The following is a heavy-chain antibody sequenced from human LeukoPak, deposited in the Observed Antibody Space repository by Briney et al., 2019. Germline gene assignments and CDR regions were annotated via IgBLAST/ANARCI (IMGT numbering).Heavy chain of an antibody. Sequence: SETLSLTCTVSGDSISRSTYYWAWIRQSPGKGLEWIGSVYYGRSPYFNPSLESRATISVDTSKNHFSLKMSSVTAADTAVYYCARSSGTGTFSYWGQGTLVTVSS. CDR2: VYYGRSP. CDR3: ARSSGTGTFSY. CDR1: GDSISRSTYY. J-gene: IGHJ4*02. V-gene: IGHV4-39*02. D-gene: IGHD6-25*01.